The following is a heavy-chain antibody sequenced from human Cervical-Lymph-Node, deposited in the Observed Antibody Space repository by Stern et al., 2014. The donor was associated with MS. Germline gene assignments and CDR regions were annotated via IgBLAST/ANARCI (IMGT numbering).Heavy chain of an antibody. Sequence: QLVQSGAEVKKPGASVKVSCKASGFTFTNHGISWVRQAPGQGLEWMGWINGYNGNTDFAQKFQGRLIMTTDTSTTPDYMELRSLGFDDTAVYYCARDRGLVGNTTDDYWGQGTLVTVSS. CDR3: ARDRGLVGNTTDDY. CDR2: INGYNGNT. J-gene: IGHJ4*02. V-gene: IGHV1-18*01. CDR1: GFTFTNHG. D-gene: IGHD1-26*01.